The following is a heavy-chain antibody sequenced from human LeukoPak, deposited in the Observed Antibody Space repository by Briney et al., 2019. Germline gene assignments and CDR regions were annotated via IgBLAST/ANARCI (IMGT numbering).Heavy chain of an antibody. CDR3: ARDARYDFWSGPTPYYYYYMDV. V-gene: IGHV3-7*01. CDR1: GFTFSSYA. Sequence: PGGSLRLSCAASGFTFSSYAMSWVRQAPGKGLEWVANIKQDGSEKYYVDSVKGRFTISRDNAKNSLYLQMNSLRAEDTAVYYCARDARYDFWSGPTPYYYYYMDVWGKGTTVTVSS. CDR2: IKQDGSEK. J-gene: IGHJ6*03. D-gene: IGHD3-3*01.